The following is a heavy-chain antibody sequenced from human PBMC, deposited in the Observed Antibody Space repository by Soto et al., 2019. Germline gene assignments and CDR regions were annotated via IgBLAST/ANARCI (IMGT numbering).Heavy chain of an antibody. CDR2: VKPDESEK. V-gene: IGHV3-7*01. J-gene: IGHJ5*02. CDR3: VRGGSNYAS. D-gene: IGHD4-4*01. Sequence: EVQLVESGGGLVQPGGTLRLSCTASGFTFSDSWMNGVRQAPGKGLEWVARVKPDESEKKYADSVKGRFSISRDNAKNSMYLQMDSLRGEDTAVYYCVRGGSNYASWGQGTLVTVSS. CDR1: GFTFSDSW.